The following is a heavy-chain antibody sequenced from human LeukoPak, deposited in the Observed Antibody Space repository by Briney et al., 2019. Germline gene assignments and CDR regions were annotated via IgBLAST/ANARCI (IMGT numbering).Heavy chain of an antibody. CDR1: GYSFTTYW. D-gene: IGHD3-10*01. V-gene: IGHV5-51*01. CDR3: ARRRAVRGVYYFDN. J-gene: IGHJ4*02. Sequence: GESLKISCKDSGYSFTTYWIVWVRQMPGEGLELMGIIYPGDSDTKYNPSFEGQVTISADKSISTAYLQWSSLKASDTAMYYCARRRAVRGVYYFDNWGQGTLVTVSP. CDR2: IYPGDSDT.